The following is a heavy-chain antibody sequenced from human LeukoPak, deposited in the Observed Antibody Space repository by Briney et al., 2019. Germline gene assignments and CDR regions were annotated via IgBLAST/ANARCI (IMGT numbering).Heavy chain of an antibody. D-gene: IGHD3-10*01. CDR1: GGPMRSYY. CDR3: ARSDLKNYGSGSYRY. CDR2: IYHSGST. J-gene: IGHJ4*02. V-gene: IGHV4-4*02. Sequence: PSETLSLTCTVSGGPMRSYYWSWVRQPPGKGLEWIGEIYHSGSTNYNPSLKSRVTISVDKSKNQFSLKLSSVTAADTAVYYCARSDLKNYGSGSYRYWGQGTLVTVSS.